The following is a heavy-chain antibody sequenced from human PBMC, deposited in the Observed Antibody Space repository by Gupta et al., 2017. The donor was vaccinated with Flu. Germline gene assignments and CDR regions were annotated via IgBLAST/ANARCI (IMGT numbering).Heavy chain of an antibody. CDR3: AQQYCTNGVCYTGIGTSGHYYYYGMDV. V-gene: IGHV1-69*01. Sequence: QVQLVQSGAEVKKPGSSVKVSCKASGGTFSSYAISWVRQAPGQGLEWMGGIIPIFGTANYAQKFQGRVTITADESTSTAYMELSSLRSEDTAVYYCAQQYCTNGVCYTGIGTSGHYYYYGMDVWGQGTTVTVSS. CDR2: IIPIFGTA. CDR1: GGTFSSYA. D-gene: IGHD2-8*01. J-gene: IGHJ6*02.